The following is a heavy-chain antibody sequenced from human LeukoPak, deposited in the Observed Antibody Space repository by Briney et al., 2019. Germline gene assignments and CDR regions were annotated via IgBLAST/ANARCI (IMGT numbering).Heavy chain of an antibody. J-gene: IGHJ4*02. D-gene: IGHD3-3*01. CDR3: ARARFLEWLLVDFAY. Sequence: SQTLSLTCTVSGGSISSGDYYWSWIRQPPGKGLEWIGYIYYSGSTYYNPSLKIRVTISVDTSKNQFSLKLSCVTAADTAVYYCARARFLEWLLVDFAYWGQGTLVTVSS. CDR2: IYYSGST. CDR1: GGSISSGDYY. V-gene: IGHV4-30-4*08.